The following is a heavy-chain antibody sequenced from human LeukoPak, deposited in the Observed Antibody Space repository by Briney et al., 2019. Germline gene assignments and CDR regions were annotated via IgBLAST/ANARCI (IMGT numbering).Heavy chain of an antibody. CDR3: ARGEAKVVVTAINYYYGMDV. J-gene: IGHJ6*02. CDR1: GYTFTSYY. V-gene: IGHV1-46*01. D-gene: IGHD2-21*02. CDR2: INPSGGST. Sequence: GASVKVSCKASGYTFTSYYMHWVRQAPGQGLEWMGIINPSGGSTSYAQKFQGRVTMTRDTSTSTVYMELSSLRSEDTAVYYCARGEAKVVVTAINYYYGMDVWGQGTTVTVSS.